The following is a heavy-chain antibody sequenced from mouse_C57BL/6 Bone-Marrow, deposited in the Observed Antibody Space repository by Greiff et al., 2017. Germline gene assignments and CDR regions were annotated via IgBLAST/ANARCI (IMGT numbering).Heavy chain of an antibody. D-gene: IGHD1-1*01. V-gene: IGHV1-81*01. CDR2: IYPRSGNT. CDR1: GYTFTSYG. CDR3: ARCTAPYYYGRRPDWYFDV. Sequence: QVQLQQSGAELARPGASVKLSCKASGYTFTSYGISWVKQSTGRGLEWIGEIYPRSGNTYYNEKFTGKATLTADKSSSTAYLEPSSLTSEDSAVYFCARCTAPYYYGRRPDWYFDVWGTGTTVTVSS. J-gene: IGHJ1*03.